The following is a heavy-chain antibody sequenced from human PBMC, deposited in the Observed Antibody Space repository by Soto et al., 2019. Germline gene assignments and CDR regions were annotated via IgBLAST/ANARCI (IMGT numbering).Heavy chain of an antibody. J-gene: IGHJ4*02. D-gene: IGHD5-18*01. CDR2: IGTAGDT. CDR3: ARALTAMVPSEPGY. V-gene: IGHV3-13*01. CDR1: GFTFSSYD. Sequence: GGFLRLSCAASGFTFSSYDMHWVRQATGKGLEWVSAIGTAGDTYYPGSVKGRFTISRENAKNSLYLQMNSLRAEDTAVYYCARALTAMVPSEPGYWGQGTLVTVSS.